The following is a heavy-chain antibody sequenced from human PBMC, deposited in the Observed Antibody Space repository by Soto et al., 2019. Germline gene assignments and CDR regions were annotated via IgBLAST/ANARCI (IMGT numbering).Heavy chain of an antibody. Sequence: GSLRLSCAASGFTVSSNYMSWVRQAPGKGLEWVSVIYSGGSTYYADSVKGRFTISRDNSKNTLYLQMNSLRAEDTAVYYCARDRLAAAGTYYYYYYGMDVWGQGTTVTVSS. D-gene: IGHD6-13*01. CDR1: GFTVSSNY. V-gene: IGHV3-53*01. CDR3: ARDRLAAAGTYYYYYYGMDV. J-gene: IGHJ6*02. CDR2: IYSGGST.